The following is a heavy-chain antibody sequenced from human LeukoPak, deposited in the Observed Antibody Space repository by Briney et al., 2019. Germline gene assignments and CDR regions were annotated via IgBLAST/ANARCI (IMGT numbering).Heavy chain of an antibody. J-gene: IGHJ6*02. CDR1: GFTFSTYT. CDR3: VRELRGYSDQYYYYGLDV. V-gene: IGHV3-21*01. CDR2: ISGSSSYI. D-gene: IGHD5-18*01. Sequence: GGSLRLSCAASGFTFSTYTMNWVRQAPGKGLEWVSSISGSSSYIYYADSVKGRFTISRDNAKNSLYLQMNSLRAEDTAVYYCVRELRGYSDQYYYYGLDVWGQGTTVTVSS.